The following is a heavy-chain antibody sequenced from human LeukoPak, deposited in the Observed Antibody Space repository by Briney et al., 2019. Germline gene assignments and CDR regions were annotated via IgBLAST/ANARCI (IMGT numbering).Heavy chain of an antibody. CDR2: ISAYNGNT. D-gene: IGHD2-21*01. Sequence: ASVKVSCKASGYTFTSYGISWVRQAPGQGLEWMGWISAYNGNTNYAQKFRGRVTMTTDTSTSTAYMELRSLRSDDTAVYYCASLKTYGYFAYWGQGTLVTVSS. V-gene: IGHV1-18*01. CDR3: ASLKTYGYFAY. J-gene: IGHJ4*02. CDR1: GYTFTSYG.